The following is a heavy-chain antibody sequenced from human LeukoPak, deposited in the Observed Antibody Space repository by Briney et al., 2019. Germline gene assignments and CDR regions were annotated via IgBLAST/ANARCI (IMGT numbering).Heavy chain of an antibody. Sequence: GGSLRLSCVASGFSLSDYYMSWIRQAPGKGLEWVSYISSSSSTIYYADSVKGRFTISRDNAKNSLYLQMNSLRAEDTAVYYCARAATHYTYNSWGQGTLVTVSS. CDR2: ISSSSSTI. D-gene: IGHD3-16*01. CDR1: GFSLSDYY. J-gene: IGHJ4*02. CDR3: ARAATHYTYNS. V-gene: IGHV3-11*04.